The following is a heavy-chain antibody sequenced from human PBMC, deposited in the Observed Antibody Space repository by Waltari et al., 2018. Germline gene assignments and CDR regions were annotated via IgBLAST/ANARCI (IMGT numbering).Heavy chain of an antibody. CDR3: ARENSSTSSLVGSWFDP. CDR2: INPSGGST. Sequence: QVQLVQSGAEVKKPGASVKVSCTASGYTFTSYYMQWVRPAPGQGLEWMGIINPSGGSTSYAQKFQGRVTMTSDTSTSTVYMELSSLRSEDTAVYYCARENSSTSSLVGSWFDPWGQGTLVTVSS. CDR1: GYTFTSYY. V-gene: IGHV1-46*01. D-gene: IGHD2-2*01. J-gene: IGHJ5*02.